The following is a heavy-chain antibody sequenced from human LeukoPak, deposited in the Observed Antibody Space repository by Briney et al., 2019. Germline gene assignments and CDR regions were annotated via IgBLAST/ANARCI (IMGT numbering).Heavy chain of an antibody. CDR3: ARGPTVVVPAAGGWFDP. V-gene: IGHV4-34*01. CDR1: GGSFSGYY. D-gene: IGHD2-2*01. Sequence: SETLSLTCAVYGGSFSGYYWSWIRQPPGKGLEWIGEINHSGGTNYNPSLKSRVTISVDTSKNQFSLKLSSVTAADTAVYYCARGPTVVVPAAGGWFDPWGQGTLVTVSS. J-gene: IGHJ5*02. CDR2: INHSGGT.